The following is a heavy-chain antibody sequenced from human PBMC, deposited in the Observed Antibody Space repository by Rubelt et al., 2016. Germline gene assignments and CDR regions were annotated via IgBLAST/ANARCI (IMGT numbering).Heavy chain of an antibody. CDR3: ARLPSLGWNTGGYFDY. D-gene: IGHD1/OR15-1a*01. J-gene: IGHJ4*02. V-gene: IGHV5-51*01. Sequence: IIYPGDSDTRYSPSFQGQVTISADKSISTAYLQWSSLKASDTAMYYCARLPSLGWNTGGYFDYWGQGTLVTVSS. CDR2: IYPGDSDT.